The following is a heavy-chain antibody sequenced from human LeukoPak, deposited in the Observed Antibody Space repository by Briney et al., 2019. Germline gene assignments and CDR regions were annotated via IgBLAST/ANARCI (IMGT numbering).Heavy chain of an antibody. CDR3: ARDHPYDNSSGDAFDI. CDR2: INPSGGST. D-gene: IGHD3-22*01. CDR1: GYTFTSYY. V-gene: IGHV1-46*01. J-gene: IGHJ3*02. Sequence: ASVKVSCKASGYTFTSYYMHWVRQAPGQGLEWMGIINPSGGSTSYAQKFQGRVTMTRDTSTSTVYMELSSLRSEDTAVYYCARDHPYDNSSGDAFDIWGQGTMVTVSS.